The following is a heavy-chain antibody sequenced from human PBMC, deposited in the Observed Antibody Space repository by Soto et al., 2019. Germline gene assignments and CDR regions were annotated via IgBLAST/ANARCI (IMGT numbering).Heavy chain of an antibody. D-gene: IGHD3-10*01. CDR3: ATHGEAHYYYGMDV. Sequence: QVQLVQSGAEVKKPGSSVKVSCKASGGTFSSYAISWVRQAPGQGLEWMGGIIPIFGTANYAQKFQGRATITADESTSTAYMELSSLRSEDTAVYYCATHGEAHYYYGMDVWGQGTTVTVSS. CDR1: GGTFSSYA. CDR2: IIPIFGTA. J-gene: IGHJ6*02. V-gene: IGHV1-69*12.